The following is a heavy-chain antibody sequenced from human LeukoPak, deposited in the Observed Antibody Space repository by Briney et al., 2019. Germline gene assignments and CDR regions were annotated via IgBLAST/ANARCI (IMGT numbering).Heavy chain of an antibody. CDR1: GYSFNTYW. V-gene: IGHV5-51*01. CDR2: IYPGDSDT. Sequence: RGASLKISCRGSGYSFNTYWIGWVRQMPGKGLEWMGIIYPGDSDTRYSPSFRGQVTMSADKSINTAYLQWSSLKASDTAMYFCARRQGCSTSSCPPDSWGQGTLVTVS. CDR3: ARRQGCSTSSCPPDS. D-gene: IGHD2-2*01. J-gene: IGHJ4*02.